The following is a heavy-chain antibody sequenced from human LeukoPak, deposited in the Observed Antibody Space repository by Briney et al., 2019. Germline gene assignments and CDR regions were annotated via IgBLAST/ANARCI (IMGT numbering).Heavy chain of an antibody. Sequence: SETLSLTCTVSGGSISSSSYYWGWIRQPPGKGLEWIGSINYSGSTYYNPSLKSRVTISVDRSKNQFSLKLSSVTAADTAVYYCARYYDDAFDIWGQGTMVTVSS. CDR1: GGSISSSSYY. CDR2: INYSGST. J-gene: IGHJ3*02. D-gene: IGHD3-22*01. V-gene: IGHV4-39*07. CDR3: ARYYDDAFDI.